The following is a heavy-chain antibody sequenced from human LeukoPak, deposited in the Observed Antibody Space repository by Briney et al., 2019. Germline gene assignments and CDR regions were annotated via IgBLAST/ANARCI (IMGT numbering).Heavy chain of an antibody. J-gene: IGHJ4*02. D-gene: IGHD3-10*01. Sequence: PGGSLRLSCAASGFTFSSYAMSWVRQAPGQGLDLVSAISGSGGSTYYADSVKGRFTISRDNSKNTLYLQMTSLRAEDTAVYYCAKDFVGYYGSGSYDYWGQGTLVTVSS. CDR3: AKDFVGYYGSGSYDY. CDR1: GFTFSSYA. CDR2: ISGSGGST. V-gene: IGHV3-23*01.